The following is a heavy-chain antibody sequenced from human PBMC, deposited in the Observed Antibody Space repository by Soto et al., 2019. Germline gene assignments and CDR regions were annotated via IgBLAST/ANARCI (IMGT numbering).Heavy chain of an antibody. Sequence: VQLVESGGGAIQPGRSLRLSCVSSGFTFMDYGMHWVRQSPGKGLEWVAVIWHDGTIKYYGDSVKGRFTISRDNSENTLFLEMNSLRVEDTAVYYCARENIALSGTGFDNWGQGAQVTVSP. CDR1: GFTFMDYG. D-gene: IGHD2-15*01. CDR2: IWHDGTIK. J-gene: IGHJ4*02. V-gene: IGHV3-33*01. CDR3: ARENIALSGTGFDN.